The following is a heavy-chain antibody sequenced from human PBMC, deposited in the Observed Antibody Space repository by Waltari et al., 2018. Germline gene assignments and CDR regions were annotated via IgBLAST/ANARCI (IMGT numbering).Heavy chain of an antibody. CDR2: INPNSGGT. CDR3: ARVSLISFYYYYGMDV. J-gene: IGHJ6*02. V-gene: IGHV1-2*02. Sequence: QVQLVQSGAEVKKPGASVKVSCKASGYTFTGYYMHWVRQAPGQGLEWMGWINPNSGGTNYAQKFQGRVTMTRDTSISTAYRELSRLRSDDTAVYYCARVSLISFYYYYGMDVWGQGTTVIVSS. CDR1: GYTFTGYY. D-gene: IGHD2-2*01.